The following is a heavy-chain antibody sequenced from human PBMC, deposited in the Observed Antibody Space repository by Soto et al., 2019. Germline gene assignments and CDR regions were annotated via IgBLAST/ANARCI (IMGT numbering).Heavy chain of an antibody. CDR3: ARDTGDGTFDF. J-gene: IGHJ4*02. V-gene: IGHV1-3*01. D-gene: IGHD7-27*01. Sequence: QVHLVQSGAEVRKPGASVKVSCKASGYTFSSYAMHWVRQAPGQRLEWMGWINAGYGNTKSAQKFQDRVTISRYTSASTAYMELTSLRSEDTAVYYCARDTGDGTFDFLGQVTLVTVSS. CDR1: GYTFSSYA. CDR2: INAGYGNT.